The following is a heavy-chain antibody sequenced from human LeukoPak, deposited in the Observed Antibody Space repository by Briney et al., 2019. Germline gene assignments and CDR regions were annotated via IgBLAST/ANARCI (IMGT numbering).Heavy chain of an antibody. Sequence: PSQTLSLTCTVSGGSISSGSYYWSWIRQPAGKGLEWIGRIYTSGSTNYNPSLKSRVTISVDTSKNQFSLKLGSVTAADTAVYYCARDRINSGSYREDYWGQGTLVTVSS. CDR3: ARDRINSGSYREDY. D-gene: IGHD1-26*01. V-gene: IGHV4-61*02. CDR2: IYTSGST. CDR1: GGSISSGSYY. J-gene: IGHJ4*02.